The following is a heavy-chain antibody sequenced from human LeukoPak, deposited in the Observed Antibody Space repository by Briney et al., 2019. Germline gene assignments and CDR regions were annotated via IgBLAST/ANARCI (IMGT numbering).Heavy chain of an antibody. CDR1: GASISSYY. D-gene: IGHD3-22*01. CDR2: IYYSGSI. V-gene: IGHV4-59*01. J-gene: IGHJ4*02. Sequence: SETLSLTCTVSGASISSYYWSWIRQPPGKGLEWIGDIYYSGSIKYNPSLKSRVTMSVDTSKNQFSLKLSSVTAADTAIYYCARENPSGYYNRPIDYWGQGTLVTVPS. CDR3: ARENPSGYYNRPIDY.